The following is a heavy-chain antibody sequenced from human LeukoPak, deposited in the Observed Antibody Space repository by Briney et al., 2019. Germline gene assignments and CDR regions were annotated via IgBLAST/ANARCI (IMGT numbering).Heavy chain of an antibody. Sequence: SETLSLTCTVSGGSISSSSYYWGWIRQPPGKGLEWIGSIYYSGSTYYNPSLKSRVTISVDTSKNQFSLKLSSVTAADTAVYYCARQARSIVVVVAASSPFDYWGQGTLVTVSS. CDR2: IYYSGST. J-gene: IGHJ4*02. CDR3: ARQARSIVVVVAASSPFDY. V-gene: IGHV4-39*01. D-gene: IGHD2-15*01. CDR1: GGSISSSSYY.